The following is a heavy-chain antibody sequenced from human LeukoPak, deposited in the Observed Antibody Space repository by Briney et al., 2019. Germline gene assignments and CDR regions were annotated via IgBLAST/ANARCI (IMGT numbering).Heavy chain of an antibody. D-gene: IGHD6-19*01. J-gene: IGHJ4*02. CDR1: GGSISSYY. V-gene: IGHV4-59*01. CDR2: IYDNGNT. CDR3: VRGLGPRQWLINY. Sequence: SETLSLTCTVSGGSISSYYWNWIRQPPGKGLEWIGCIYDNGNTNYNPSLKSRVTISVDASKNQFSLKLSSVTDADEAVSFCVRGLGPRQWLINYWGQGTLVTVSS.